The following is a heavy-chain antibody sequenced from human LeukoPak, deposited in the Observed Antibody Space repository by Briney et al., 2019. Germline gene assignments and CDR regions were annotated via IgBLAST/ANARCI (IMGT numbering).Heavy chain of an antibody. Sequence: GASVKVSCKASGYTFTGYYMHWVRQAPGQGLEWMGWINPNSGGTNYAQKFQGRVTMTRDTSISTAYMELSRLRSDDTAVYYCARTVYDILTGYHPYALDIWGQGTMVTVSS. J-gene: IGHJ3*02. CDR1: GYTFTGYY. CDR2: INPNSGGT. D-gene: IGHD3-9*01. CDR3: ARTVYDILTGYHPYALDI. V-gene: IGHV1-2*02.